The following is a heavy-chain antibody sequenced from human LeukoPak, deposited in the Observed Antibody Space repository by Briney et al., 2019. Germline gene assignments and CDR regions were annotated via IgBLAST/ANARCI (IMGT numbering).Heavy chain of an antibody. V-gene: IGHV4-4*07. CDR1: GSSISSNY. CDR2: IYTSGST. Sequence: PSETLSLTCTVSGSSISSNYWSWIRQPAGKGLEWIGRIYTSGSTNYNPSLKSRVTMSVDTSNNQFSLKLSSVTAADTAVYYCARDHSWDAFDVWGQGTMVTVSS. CDR3: ARDHSWDAFDV. D-gene: IGHD6-13*01. J-gene: IGHJ3*01.